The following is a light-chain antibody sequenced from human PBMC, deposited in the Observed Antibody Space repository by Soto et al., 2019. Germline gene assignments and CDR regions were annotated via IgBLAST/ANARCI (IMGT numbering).Light chain of an antibody. CDR3: QVWDSSSDHPVV. CDR2: YDS. Sequence: SYELTQPPSVSVAPGKTARITCGGNIIGSKSVHWYQQKPGQAPVLVIYYDSDRPSGIPERFSGSNSGNTATLTISRVEAGDEADYYCQVWDSSSDHPVVFGGGTQLTVL. J-gene: IGLJ2*01. CDR1: IIGSKS. V-gene: IGLV3-21*04.